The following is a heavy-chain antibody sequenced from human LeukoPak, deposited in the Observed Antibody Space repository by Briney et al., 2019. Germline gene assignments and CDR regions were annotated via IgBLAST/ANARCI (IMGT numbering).Heavy chain of an antibody. D-gene: IGHD2-21*02. CDR2: ISSSSSYT. V-gene: IGHV3-11*05. CDR3: ARGSIRYCGGDCYSFDY. CDR1: GFTFSDYY. J-gene: IGHJ4*02. Sequence: GGSLRLSCAASGFTFSDYYMSWIRQAPGKGLEWASYISSSSSYTNYADSVKGRFTISRDNAKNSLYLQMNSLRAEDTAVYYWARGSIRYCGGDCYSFDYWGQGTLVTVSS.